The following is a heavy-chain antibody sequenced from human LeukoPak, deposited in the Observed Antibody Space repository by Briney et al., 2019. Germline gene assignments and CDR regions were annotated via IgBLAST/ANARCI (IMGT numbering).Heavy chain of an antibody. CDR1: GYTFTGYY. D-gene: IGHD3-10*01. V-gene: IGHV1-2*04. Sequence: ASVKVSCKASGYTFTGYYMHWVRQAPGQGLEWMGWINPNSGGTNYAQKFQGWVTMTRDTSISTAYMELSRLRSDGTAVYYCARDPGGSGSYLYYFDYWGQGTLVTVSS. CDR3: ARDPGGSGSYLYYFDY. CDR2: INPNSGGT. J-gene: IGHJ4*02.